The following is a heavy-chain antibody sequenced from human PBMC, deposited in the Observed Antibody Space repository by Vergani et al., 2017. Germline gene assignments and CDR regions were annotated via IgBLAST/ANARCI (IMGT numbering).Heavy chain of an antibody. CDR3: ARDSYSYGYPAMSGMDV. J-gene: IGHJ6*02. CDR1: GGSISSGSYY. V-gene: IGHV4-61*02. D-gene: IGHD5-18*01. CDR2: IYTSGST. Sequence: QVQLQESGPGLVKPSQTLSLTCTVSGGSISSGSYYWSWIRQPAGKGLDWIGRIYTSGSTNYNPSLKSRVTISVDTSKNQFSLKLSSVTAADTAVYYCARDSYSYGYPAMSGMDVWGQGTTVTVSS.